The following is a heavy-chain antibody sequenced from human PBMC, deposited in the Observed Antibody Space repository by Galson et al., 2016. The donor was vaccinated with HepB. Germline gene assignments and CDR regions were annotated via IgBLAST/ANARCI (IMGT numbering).Heavy chain of an antibody. D-gene: IGHD5-24*01. CDR1: GGSIISSGGYS. V-gene: IGHV4-31*03. CDR3: ARFTPREDAFDI. J-gene: IGHJ3*02. Sequence: TLSLTCTVSGGSIISSGGYSWSRIRQHPGKGLEWIGYISYGGSTSYNPSLKSRLTISVDTSKNQFSLKLSSVTAADTALYYCARFTPREDAFDIWGQGTMVIVSS. CDR2: ISYGGST.